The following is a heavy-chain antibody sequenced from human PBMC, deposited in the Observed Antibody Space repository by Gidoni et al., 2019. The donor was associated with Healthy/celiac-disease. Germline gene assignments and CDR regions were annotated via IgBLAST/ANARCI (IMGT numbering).Heavy chain of an antibody. CDR1: GYTFTDYY. V-gene: IGHV1-2*06. J-gene: IGHJ3*02. CDR3: AKGDITMIVGGDAFDI. CDR2: INPNGGGT. D-gene: IGHD3-22*01. Sequence: QVQLVQSGAEVKKPGASVKVSCKASGYTFTDYYMHWVRQAPGQGLEWMGRINPNGGGTNYAQKFQGRVTMTRDTSISTAYMELSRLRSDDTAVYYWAKGDITMIVGGDAFDIWGQGTLVTVSS.